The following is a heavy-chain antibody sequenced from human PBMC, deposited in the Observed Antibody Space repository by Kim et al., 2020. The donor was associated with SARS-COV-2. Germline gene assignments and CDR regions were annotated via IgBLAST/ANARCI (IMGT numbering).Heavy chain of an antibody. CDR1: GFTFSSYG. CDR3: AKDRAAVYRSYYYGMDV. D-gene: IGHD6-13*01. CDR2: ISYDGSNK. J-gene: IGHJ6*02. V-gene: IGHV3-30*18. Sequence: GGSLRLSCAASGFTFSSYGMHWVRQAPGKGLEWVAVISYDGSNKYYADSVKGRFTISRDNSKNTLYLQMNSLRAEDTAVYYCAKDRAAVYRSYYYGMDVWGQGTTVTVSS.